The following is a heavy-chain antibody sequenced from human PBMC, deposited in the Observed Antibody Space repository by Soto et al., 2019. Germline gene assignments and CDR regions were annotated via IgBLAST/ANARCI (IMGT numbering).Heavy chain of an antibody. Sequence: QVPLVQSGAEVKKPGSSVKVSCKASGGAFSSFAISWVRQAPGQGLEWMGGIIPIFDKPNYAQKFQGRVTLTADESTSTAYMDLSGLNSADRAVYFCAADVGVSGTRDCWGQGTLVAVSS. J-gene: IGHJ4*02. CDR3: AADVGVSGTRDC. D-gene: IGHD1-26*01. V-gene: IGHV1-69*01. CDR1: GGAFSSFA. CDR2: IIPIFDKP.